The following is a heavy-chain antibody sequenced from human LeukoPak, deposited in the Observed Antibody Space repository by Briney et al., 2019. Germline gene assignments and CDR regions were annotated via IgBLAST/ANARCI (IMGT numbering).Heavy chain of an antibody. CDR1: GFTFSSYG. Sequence: GGSLRLSCAASGFTFSSYGMNWVRQAPGKGLEWLSYISSGASTIYYADSVKGRFAISRDNAKNSLYLQMNSLRAEDTAVYYCARERLGRPFDYWGQGTLVTVSS. CDR2: ISSGASTI. J-gene: IGHJ4*02. V-gene: IGHV3-48*03. CDR3: ARERLGRPFDY. D-gene: IGHD6-25*01.